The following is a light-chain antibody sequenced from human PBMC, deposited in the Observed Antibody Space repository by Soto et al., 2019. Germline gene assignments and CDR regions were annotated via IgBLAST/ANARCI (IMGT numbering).Light chain of an antibody. V-gene: IGLV2-14*03. J-gene: IGLJ2*01. Sequence: QSALTQPASVSGSPGQSITISCTGTSSDVGAYNYVSWYQHHPGKAPKLMIYDVSIRPSGVSNRFSGSKSGNAASLTISGLQAEDEADYYCTSHTSSSTLEVFGGGTKVTVL. CDR2: DVS. CDR3: TSHTSSSTLEV. CDR1: SSDVGAYNY.